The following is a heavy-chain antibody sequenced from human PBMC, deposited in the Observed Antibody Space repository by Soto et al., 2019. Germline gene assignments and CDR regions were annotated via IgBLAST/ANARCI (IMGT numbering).Heavy chain of an antibody. D-gene: IGHD3-10*01. CDR2: IYYSGST. J-gene: IGHJ6*02. CDR3: ARTFRGVARCGMDV. Sequence: PSETLSLTCTVSGGSISSSSYYWGWIRQPPGKGLEWIGSIYYSGSTYYNPSLKSRVTISVDTSKNQFSLKLSSVTAADTAVYYCARTFRGVARCGMDVWGQGTTVTVSS. CDR1: GGSISSSSYY. V-gene: IGHV4-39*01.